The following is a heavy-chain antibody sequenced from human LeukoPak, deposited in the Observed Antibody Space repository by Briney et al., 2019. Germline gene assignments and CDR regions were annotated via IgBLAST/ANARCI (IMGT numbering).Heavy chain of an antibody. V-gene: IGHV1-8*03. CDR2: MNPNSGNT. J-gene: IGHJ4*02. CDR1: GYTFTSYD. D-gene: IGHD6-6*01. Sequence: ASVKVSCKASGYTFTSYDINWVRQATGQGPEWMGWMNPNSGNTGYAQKFQGRVTITRNTSISTAYMELSSLRSEDTAVYYCARGRVPPRPVDYWGQGTLVTVSS. CDR3: ARGRVPPRPVDY.